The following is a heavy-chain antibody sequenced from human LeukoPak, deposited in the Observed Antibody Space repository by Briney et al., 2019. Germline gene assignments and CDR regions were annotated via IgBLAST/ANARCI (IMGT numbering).Heavy chain of an antibody. CDR3: ARDGDWGSPSYCLDY. J-gene: IGHJ4*02. CDR2: ISYDGSNK. Sequence: GRSLRLSCAASGFTFSSYAMHWVRQAPGKGLEWVAVISYDGSNKYYADSVKGRFTISRDNSKNSLYLQMNSLRAEDTAVYYCARDGDWGSPSYCLDYWGQGTLVTVSS. CDR1: GFTFSSYA. V-gene: IGHV3-30*04. D-gene: IGHD7-27*01.